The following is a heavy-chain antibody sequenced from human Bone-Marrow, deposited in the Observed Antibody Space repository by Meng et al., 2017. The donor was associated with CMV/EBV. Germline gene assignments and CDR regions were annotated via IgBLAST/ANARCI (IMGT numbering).Heavy chain of an antibody. J-gene: IGHJ3*02. V-gene: IGHV5-51*01. D-gene: IGHD1-7*01. CDR1: GYSFTNYW. Sequence: KVSCKGSGYSFTNYWIGWVRQMPGKGLEWMGIMYPGDSETRYNPSFQGQVTISADKSISTAYLQWSNLKASDTAMYYCARQELFFDAFDIWGQGTRVTVSS. CDR3: ARQELFFDAFDI. CDR2: MYPGDSET.